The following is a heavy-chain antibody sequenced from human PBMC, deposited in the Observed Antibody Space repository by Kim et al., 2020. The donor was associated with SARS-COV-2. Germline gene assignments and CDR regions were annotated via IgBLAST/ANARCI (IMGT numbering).Heavy chain of an antibody. CDR2: T. D-gene: IGHD1-1*01. V-gene: IGHV1-8*01. Sequence: TGYAQKFQGRVTMTRNTSISTAYMELSSLRSEDTAVYYCASSFSGTTAYYWGQGTLVTVSS. J-gene: IGHJ4*02. CDR3: ASSFSGTTAYY.